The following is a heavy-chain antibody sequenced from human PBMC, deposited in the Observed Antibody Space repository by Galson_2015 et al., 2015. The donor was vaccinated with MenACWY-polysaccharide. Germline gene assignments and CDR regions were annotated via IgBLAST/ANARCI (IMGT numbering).Heavy chain of an antibody. J-gene: IGHJ4*02. V-gene: IGHV1-2*02. CDR2: INPNSGGT. D-gene: IGHD5-12*01. CDR3: ARYSGYDYGENY. Sequence: SVKVSCKASGYTFTGYYMHWVRQAPGQGLEWMGWINPNSGGTNYAQKFQGRVTMTRDTSISTAYMELSSLRSEDTAVYYCARYSGYDYGENYWGQGTLVTVSS. CDR1: GYTFTGYY.